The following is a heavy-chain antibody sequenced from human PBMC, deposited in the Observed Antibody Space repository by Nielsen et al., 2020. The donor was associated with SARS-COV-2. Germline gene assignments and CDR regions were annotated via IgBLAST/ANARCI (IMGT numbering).Heavy chain of an antibody. CDR3: ARHRDLLSAFDI. D-gene: IGHD2/OR15-2a*01. V-gene: IGHV4-61*09. J-gene: IGHJ3*02. CDR1: GGSISSSSYY. Sequence: SETLSLTCTVSGGSISSSSYYWSWIRQPAGKGLEWIGHIYASGSTNYNPSLKSRVTMSVDTSKNQFSLKLSSVTAADTAVYFCARHRDLLSAFDIWGQGTMVTISS. CDR2: IYASGST.